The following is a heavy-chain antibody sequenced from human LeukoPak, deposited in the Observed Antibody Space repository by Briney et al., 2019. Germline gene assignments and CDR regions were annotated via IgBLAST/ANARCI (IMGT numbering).Heavy chain of an antibody. V-gene: IGHV3-30-3*01. J-gene: IGHJ5*02. CDR2: ISYDGSNK. Sequence: GGSLRLSCAASGFTFSSYAMHWVRQAPGKGLEWVAVISYDGSNKYYADSVKGRFTISRDNSKNTLYLQMNSLRAEDTAVYYCAKVAVTMIPNWFDPWGQGTLVTVSS. CDR1: GFTFSSYA. D-gene: IGHD3-22*01. CDR3: AKVAVTMIPNWFDP.